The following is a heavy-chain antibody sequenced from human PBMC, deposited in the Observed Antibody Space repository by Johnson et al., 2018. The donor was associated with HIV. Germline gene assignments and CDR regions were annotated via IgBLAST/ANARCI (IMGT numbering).Heavy chain of an antibody. Sequence: QVQLVESGGGLVQPGGSLRLSCAASGFTFNNYAMSWVRQAPGKGLEWVAVISYDGSNKYYADSVKGRFTISRDNSKNTLYLQMNSLRAGATAVYYCARDQKIVLMVYAAPGAFDIWGQGTMVTVSS. D-gene: IGHD2-8*01. CDR1: GFTFNNYA. CDR3: ARDQKIVLMVYAAPGAFDI. J-gene: IGHJ3*02. CDR2: ISYDGSNK. V-gene: IGHV3-30-3*01.